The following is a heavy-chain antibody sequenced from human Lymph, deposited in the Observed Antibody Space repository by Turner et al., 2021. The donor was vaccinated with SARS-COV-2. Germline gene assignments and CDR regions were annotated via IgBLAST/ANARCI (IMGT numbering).Heavy chain of an antibody. CDR3: AKGDGYPPHGLLDP. CDR1: GYTFTSYD. Sequence: QVQLVQSGAEVKKPGASVKVSCKASGYTFTSYDINWVRQATGQGLEWMGWMNPNSGYTGYAQKFQGRVTMTRNTYISTAYMELNSLTSDDTAVYFCAKGDGYPPHGLLDPWGQGTLVTVSS. CDR2: MNPNSGYT. J-gene: IGHJ5*02. D-gene: IGHD6-25*01. V-gene: IGHV1-8*01.